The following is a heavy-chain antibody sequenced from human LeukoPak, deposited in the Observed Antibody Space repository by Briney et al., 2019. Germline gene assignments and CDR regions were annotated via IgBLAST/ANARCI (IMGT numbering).Heavy chain of an antibody. CDR3: AIIYDYGDPAFDY. D-gene: IGHD4-17*01. CDR1: GGTFSSYA. CDR2: IIPIFGIA. J-gene: IGHJ4*02. Sequence: SVKVSCKASGGTFSSYAISWVRQAPGQGLEWMGRIIPIFGIANYAQKFQSRVTITADKSTSTAYMELSSLRSEDTAVYYCAIIYDYGDPAFDYWGQGTLVTVSS. V-gene: IGHV1-69*04.